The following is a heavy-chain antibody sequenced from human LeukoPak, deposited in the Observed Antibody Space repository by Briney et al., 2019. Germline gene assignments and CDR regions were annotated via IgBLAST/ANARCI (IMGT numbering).Heavy chain of an antibody. CDR2: IYYSGST. D-gene: IGHD1/OR15-1a*01. Sequence: SETLSLTCTVSGGSISSYYWSWIRQPPGKGLEWIGYIYYSGSTKYNPSLKSRVTISLDTSKNQFSLELSSMTAADTAVYYCARQRVNKWNNLWSFDYWGQGTLVTVSS. CDR3: ARQRVNKWNNLWSFDY. V-gene: IGHV4-59*08. J-gene: IGHJ4*02. CDR1: GGSISSYY.